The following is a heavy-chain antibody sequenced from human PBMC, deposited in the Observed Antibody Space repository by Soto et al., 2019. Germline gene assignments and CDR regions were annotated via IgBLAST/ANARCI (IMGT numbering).Heavy chain of an antibody. V-gene: IGHV3-33*01. Sequence: QVQLLESGGGVVQPGRSLRLSCAASGFTFSSYGMQWVRQAPGKGLEWVAVRWNDGSNKYYADSVKGRFTISRDNSKNTLYLQMNSLRAEDTAVYYCARGVDFDWLLSTDYWGQGTLVTVSS. J-gene: IGHJ4*02. CDR3: ARGVDFDWLLSTDY. CDR2: RWNDGSNK. D-gene: IGHD3-9*01. CDR1: GFTFSSYG.